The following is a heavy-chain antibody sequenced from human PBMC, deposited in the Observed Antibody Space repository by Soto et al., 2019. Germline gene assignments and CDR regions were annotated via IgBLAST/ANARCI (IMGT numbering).Heavy chain of an antibody. Sequence: GGSLRLSCAASGFTFDDYAMHWVRQAPGKGLGWVSGISWNSGSIGYADSVKGRFTISRDNAKNSLYLQMNSLRAEDTALYYCAKDIRLRAAAGFIPPDYWGQGTLVTVS. J-gene: IGHJ4*02. D-gene: IGHD6-13*01. V-gene: IGHV3-9*01. CDR1: GFTFDDYA. CDR3: AKDIRLRAAAGFIPPDY. CDR2: ISWNSGSI.